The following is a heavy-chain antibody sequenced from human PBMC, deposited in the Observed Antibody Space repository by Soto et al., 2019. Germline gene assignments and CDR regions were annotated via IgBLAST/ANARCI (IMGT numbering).Heavy chain of an antibody. V-gene: IGHV1-69*01. CDR2: IIPIFGTA. CDR3: AREGTAYGGNSEHAFDI. Sequence: QVQLVQSGAEVKKPGASVKVSCKASGGTFSSYAISWVRQAPGQGLEWMGGIIPIFGTANDAQKVQGRVTIRADESTSTAYMELSSLRSEDTAVYYWAREGTAYGGNSEHAFDIWGQGTMVPVSS. CDR1: GGTFSSYA. J-gene: IGHJ3*02. D-gene: IGHD4-17*01.